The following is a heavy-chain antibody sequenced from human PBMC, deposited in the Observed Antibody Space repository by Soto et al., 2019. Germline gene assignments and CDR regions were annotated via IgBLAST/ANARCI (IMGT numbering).Heavy chain of an antibody. CDR3: ASGLRELQPFDY. D-gene: IGHD1-26*01. Sequence: GASVKVSCKASGYTFTSYGISWVRQAPGQGLEWMGWTSAYNGNTNYAQKLQGRVTMTTDTSTSTAYMELRSLRSEDTAVYYCASGLRELQPFDYWGQGTLVTVSS. CDR2: TSAYNGNT. V-gene: IGHV1-18*01. J-gene: IGHJ4*02. CDR1: GYTFTSYG.